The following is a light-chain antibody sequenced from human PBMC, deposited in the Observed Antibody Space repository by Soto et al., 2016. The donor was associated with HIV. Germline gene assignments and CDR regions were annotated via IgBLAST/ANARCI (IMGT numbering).Light chain of an antibody. V-gene: IGKV1-17*01. J-gene: IGKJ1*01. CDR3: LQHNSYPWT. CDR1: QSINTY. Sequence: DIQMTQSPSSLSASVGDRVTITCRASQSINTYLNWYQQTPGKAPKRLIYAASSLQSGVPSRFSGSGSGTEFTLTISSLQPEDFATYYCLQHNSYPWTFGQGTKVEIK. CDR2: AAS.